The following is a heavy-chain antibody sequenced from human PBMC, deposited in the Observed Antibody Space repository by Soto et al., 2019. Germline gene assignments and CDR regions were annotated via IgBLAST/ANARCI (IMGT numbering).Heavy chain of an antibody. V-gene: IGHV4-4*02. D-gene: IGHD3-9*01. Sequence: SETLSLTCAVSGGSISSSNWWSWVRQPPGKGLEWIGEIYHSGSTNYNPSLKSRVTISVDKSKNQFSLKLSSVTAADTAVYYCARGQPRYYDILTGYYGYYYYGMDVWDQGTTVTVSS. CDR2: IYHSGST. CDR3: ARGQPRYYDILTGYYGYYYYGMDV. CDR1: GGSISSSNW. J-gene: IGHJ6*02.